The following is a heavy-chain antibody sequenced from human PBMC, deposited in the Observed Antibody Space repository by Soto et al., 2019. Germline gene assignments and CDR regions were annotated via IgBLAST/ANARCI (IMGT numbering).Heavy chain of an antibody. V-gene: IGHV1-18*04. CDR2: ISAYNGNT. CDR1: GYTFTSYG. CDR3: AREVRSTYYDFWSGYYTGGIFDY. Sequence: QVQLVQSGAEVKKPGASVKVSCKASGYTFTSYGISWVRQAPGQGLEWMGWISAYNGNTNYAQKLQGRVTMTTDTSTRTAYMELRSLRSDDTAVYYCAREVRSTYYDFWSGYYTGGIFDYWGQGTLVTVSS. D-gene: IGHD3-3*01. J-gene: IGHJ4*02.